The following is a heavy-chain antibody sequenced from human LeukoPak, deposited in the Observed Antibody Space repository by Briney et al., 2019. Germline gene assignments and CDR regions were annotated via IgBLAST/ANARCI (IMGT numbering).Heavy chain of an antibody. CDR2: IYPGDSDT. V-gene: IGHV5-51*01. D-gene: IGHD6-19*01. CDR3: ARGGGWQWLTHYFDY. J-gene: IGHJ4*02. Sequence: GESLKISCKGSGYSFTSYWIGWVRQMPGKGLEWMGIIYPGDSDTRYSPSFQGQVTISADKSISTAYLQWSSLKASDTAMYYCARGGGWQWLTHYFDYWGQGTLVTVSS. CDR1: GYSFTSYW.